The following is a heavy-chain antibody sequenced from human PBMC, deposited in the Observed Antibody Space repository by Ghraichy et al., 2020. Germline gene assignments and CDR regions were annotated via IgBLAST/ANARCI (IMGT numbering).Heavy chain of an antibody. CDR3: ARGVDPGMAYYFDS. Sequence: SLNISCTVSGGSIRSGDYYWSWIRQPPGKGLEWVGYIYYSGSTYYSPSLKSRVLVSLDMSKNQFSLNVHSVTAADTAVYFCARGVDPGMAYYFDSWGQGTLVTVSS. CDR2: IYYSGST. D-gene: IGHD5-18*01. V-gene: IGHV4-30-4*01. J-gene: IGHJ4*02. CDR1: GGSIRSGDYY.